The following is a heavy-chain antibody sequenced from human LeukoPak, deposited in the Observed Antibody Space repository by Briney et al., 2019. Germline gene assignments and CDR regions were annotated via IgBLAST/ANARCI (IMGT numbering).Heavy chain of an antibody. CDR1: GFIVSNNY. CDR2: ISAGGST. J-gene: IGHJ2*01. CDR3: ARRTGSDWYFDL. D-gene: IGHD1-1*01. V-gene: IGHV3-53*01. Sequence: GGSLGLSCAASGFIVSNNYMSWVRQAPGKGLEWVSLISAGGSTYYADSVKGRFTISRDNSKNTLYLQMDSLRADDTAVYYCARRTGSDWYFDLWGRGTLVTVSS.